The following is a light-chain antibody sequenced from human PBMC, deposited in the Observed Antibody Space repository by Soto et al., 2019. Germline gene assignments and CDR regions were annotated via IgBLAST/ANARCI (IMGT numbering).Light chain of an antibody. CDR1: SGDVGAYKY. J-gene: IGLJ1*01. V-gene: IGLV2-8*01. CDR3: SSYVGSNLRV. Sequence: QSALTQPPAASGSPGQSVTISCTGTSGDVGAYKYVSWYQQHSGKAPKVLIYEVSKWPSGVPDRFSGSKSGNTASLTVSGLQAEDEADYYCSSYVGSNLRVFGTGTKLTVL. CDR2: EVS.